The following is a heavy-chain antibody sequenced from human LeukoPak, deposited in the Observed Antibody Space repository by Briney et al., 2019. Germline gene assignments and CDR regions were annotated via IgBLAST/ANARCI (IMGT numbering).Heavy chain of an antibody. CDR3: ARESLEMATNAFDI. CDR1: GYXFTRYY. CDR2: INPPSGTT. V-gene: IGHV1-46*01. Sequence: ASVKVSCKASGYXFTRYYIHWVRQAPGQGLEWLGTINPPSGTTTYAQKFQGRVTLTRDTATSTVYMELSSLRSEDTAFYYCARESLEMATNAFDIWGQGTMVTVSS. D-gene: IGHD5-24*01. J-gene: IGHJ3*02.